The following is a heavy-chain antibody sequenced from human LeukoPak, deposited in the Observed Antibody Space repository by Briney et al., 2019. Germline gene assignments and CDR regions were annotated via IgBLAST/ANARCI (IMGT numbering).Heavy chain of an antibody. V-gene: IGHV3-23*01. CDR2: ISGSGGST. J-gene: IGHJ4*02. D-gene: IGHD2-2*01. CDR3: AKDRGYCSSTSCYYFDY. CDR1: GFTFSSYA. Sequence: PGGSLRLSCAASGFTFSSYAMSWVRQAPGKGLEWVSAISGSGGSTYYADSVKGRFTISRDNSKNTLYVQMNGLRAEDTAVYYCAKDRGYCSSTSCYYFDYWGQGTLVTVSS.